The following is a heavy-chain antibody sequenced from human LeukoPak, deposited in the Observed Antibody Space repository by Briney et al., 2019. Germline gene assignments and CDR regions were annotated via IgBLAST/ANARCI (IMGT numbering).Heavy chain of an antibody. V-gene: IGHV4-61*02. CDR2: IYTSGST. CDR3: ARDCSHRAYYDILTGPYYYYYYMDV. Sequence: SETLSLTCTVSGGSISSGSYYWSWIRQPAGKGLEWIGRIYTSGSTNYNPSLKSRVTISVDTSKNQFSLKLSSVTAADTAVDYCARDCSHRAYYDILTGPYYYYYYMDVWGKGTTVTISS. CDR1: GGSISSGSYY. J-gene: IGHJ6*03. D-gene: IGHD3-9*01.